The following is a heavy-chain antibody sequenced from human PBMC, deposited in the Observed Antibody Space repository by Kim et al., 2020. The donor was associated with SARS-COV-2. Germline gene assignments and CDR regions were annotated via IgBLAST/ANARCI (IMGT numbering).Heavy chain of an antibody. CDR2: INPSGGST. CDR1: GYTFTSYY. Sequence: ASVKVSCKASGYTFTSYYMHWVRQAPGQGLEWMGIINPSGGSTSYAQKFQGRVTMTRDTSTSTVYMELSSLRSEDTAVYYCARDPRITIFGVEPPGYYYGMDVWGQGTTVTDSS. CDR3: ARDPRITIFGVEPPGYYYGMDV. J-gene: IGHJ6*02. V-gene: IGHV1-46*01. D-gene: IGHD3-3*01.